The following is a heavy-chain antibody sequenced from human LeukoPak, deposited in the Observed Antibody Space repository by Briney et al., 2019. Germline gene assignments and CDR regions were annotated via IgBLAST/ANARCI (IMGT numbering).Heavy chain of an antibody. CDR1: GYTFTSYD. D-gene: IGHD6-6*01. Sequence: ASVKVSCKASGYTFTSYDINWVRQATGQGLEWMGWMNPNSGNTGYAQKFQGRVTMTRNTSISTAYMELSRLRSDDTAVYYCARSINPTDWFDPWGQGTLVTVSS. CDR2: MNPNSGNT. V-gene: IGHV1-8*01. CDR3: ARSINPTDWFDP. J-gene: IGHJ5*02.